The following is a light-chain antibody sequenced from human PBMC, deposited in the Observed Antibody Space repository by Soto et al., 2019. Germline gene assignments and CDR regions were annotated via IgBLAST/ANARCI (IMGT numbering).Light chain of an antibody. V-gene: IGKV1-13*02. CDR3: QQFNSYPRT. CDR1: QVISSA. CDR2: DAS. Sequence: AIQLTQSPSSLSASVGDRVIITCRASQVISSALAWYQQKPGKAPKLLIYDASSLESGVPSRFSGSGSGTDFTLTISSLQPEDFATYYCQQFNSYPRTFGQGTKVEIK. J-gene: IGKJ1*01.